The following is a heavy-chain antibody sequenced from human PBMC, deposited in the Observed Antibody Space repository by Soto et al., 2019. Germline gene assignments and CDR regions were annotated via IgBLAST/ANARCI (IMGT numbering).Heavy chain of an antibody. CDR2: IRSKGNNYAT. J-gene: IGHJ6*03. Sequence: EVQLVESGGGLVQPGGSLKLSCAASGFTFSGSALHWVRQASGKGLEWVGRIRSKGNNYATAYGASLKGRLTISKHYSKHRDYLQMYCLGTENSAVNEGRREGFYFYSGKRKYYMDGCRKGSSLSVS. D-gene: IGHD5-12*01. CDR3: RREGFYFYSGKRKYYMDG. V-gene: IGHV3-73*01. CDR1: GFTFSGSA.